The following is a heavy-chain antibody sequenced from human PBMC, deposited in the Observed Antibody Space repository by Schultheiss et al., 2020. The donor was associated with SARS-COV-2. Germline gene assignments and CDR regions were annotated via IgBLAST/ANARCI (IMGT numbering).Heavy chain of an antibody. CDR1: GGSISSSSYY. Sequence: SETLSLTCTVSGGSISSSSYYWGWIRQPPGKGLEWIGEINQSGSTIYNPSLKRRVTISVDTSKNQFSLKLSSVTAADTAVYYCARSKQQLGYWYFDLWGRGTLVTVSS. D-gene: IGHD6-13*01. J-gene: IGHJ2*01. V-gene: IGHV4-39*07. CDR2: INQSGST. CDR3: ARSKQQLGYWYFDL.